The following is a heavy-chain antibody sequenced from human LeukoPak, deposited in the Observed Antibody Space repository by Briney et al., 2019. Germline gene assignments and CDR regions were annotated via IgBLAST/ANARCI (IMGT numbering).Heavy chain of an antibody. V-gene: IGHV4-34*01. D-gene: IGHD7-27*01. J-gene: IGHJ4*02. Sequence: PSETLSLTCAVYVDSFSGYYWTWIRQPPGKGLEWIGEINHSGSTNYNPSLKSRVIMSVDTSKNQFSLKLNSVTAADTAVYYCARAPHWDRPFDYWGQGTLVTVSS. CDR3: ARAPHWDRPFDY. CDR2: INHSGST. CDR1: VDSFSGYY.